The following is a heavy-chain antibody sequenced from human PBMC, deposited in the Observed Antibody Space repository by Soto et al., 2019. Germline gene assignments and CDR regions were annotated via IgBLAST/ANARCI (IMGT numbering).Heavy chain of an antibody. CDR2: IYSAGNT. V-gene: IGHV3-66*01. Sequence: EVQLVESGGALVQPGGSLRLSCAASGFTVSSNYMSWVPQAPGQGLEWISIIYSAGNTYYADSVKGRFTISRDNSKNTQYLQMNSLGAEDTAVYYCARDFVVGGPTINYFYGMDVWGQGTTVTVSS. CDR1: GFTVSSNY. D-gene: IGHD1-26*01. J-gene: IGHJ6*02. CDR3: ARDFVVGGPTINYFYGMDV.